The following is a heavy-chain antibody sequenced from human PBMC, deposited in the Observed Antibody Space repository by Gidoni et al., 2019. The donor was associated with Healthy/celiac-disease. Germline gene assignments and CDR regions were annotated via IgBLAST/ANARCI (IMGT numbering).Heavy chain of an antibody. D-gene: IGHD2-21*02. CDR2: IKSKTEGGTT. J-gene: IGHJ3*02. Sequence: SCAASGFTFSNAWMSWVRQAPGKGLEWVGRIKSKTEGGTTDYAAPVKGRFTISRDDSKNTLYLQMNSLKTEDTAVYYCTTGVTVVTPDDAFDIWGQGTMVTVSS. CDR3: TTGVTVVTPDDAFDI. V-gene: IGHV3-15*01. CDR1: GFTFSNAW.